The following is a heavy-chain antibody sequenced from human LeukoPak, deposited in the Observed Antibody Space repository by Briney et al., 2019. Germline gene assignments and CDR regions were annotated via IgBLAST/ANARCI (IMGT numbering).Heavy chain of an antibody. V-gene: IGHV3-23*01. J-gene: IGHJ4*02. CDR3: ARYCSGSICYSGVDY. CDR2: ISSDGGST. CDR1: GFTFSSYA. Sequence: PGGSLRLSCAASGFTFSSYAMTWVRQAPGKGLEWVSTISSDGGSTYYADSVKGRFTISRDNSKNTLYLQMSSLRAEDTAVYYCARYCSGSICYSGVDYWGQGTLVPVSS. D-gene: IGHD2-15*01.